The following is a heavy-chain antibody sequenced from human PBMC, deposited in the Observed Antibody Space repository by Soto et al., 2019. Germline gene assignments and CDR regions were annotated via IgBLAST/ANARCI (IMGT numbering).Heavy chain of an antibody. CDR3: ARSIRGPRKFNGMDV. CDR1: GFSITSPGMS. V-gene: IGHV2-70*13. D-gene: IGHD1-20*01. J-gene: IGHJ6*02. CDR2: IERDDDDK. Sequence: SGPTLVNPTETLTLTCTFSGFSITSPGMSVSWIRQPPGRALEWLALIERDDDDKYYSTSLKTRLTISKDTRKNQVVLTMANMDPAGTATYYCARSIRGPRKFNGMDVWGQGTTVTV.